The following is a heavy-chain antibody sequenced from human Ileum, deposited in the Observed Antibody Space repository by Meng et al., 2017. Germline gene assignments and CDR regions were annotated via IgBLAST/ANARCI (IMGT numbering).Heavy chain of an antibody. Sequence: QLRLQESGPGLVKPSETLSLTCSVSSGSFTNNNYYWVWIRRPPGKGLEWIGSIYYGGSTYYNPSLKSRVTISVDTSTNQFSLKLISVTAADTAVYYCARRAHYGDPPRWGQGILVTVSS. CDR3: ARRAHYGDPPR. D-gene: IGHD4-17*01. CDR2: IYYGGST. CDR1: SGSFTNNNYY. J-gene: IGHJ4*02. V-gene: IGHV4-39*01.